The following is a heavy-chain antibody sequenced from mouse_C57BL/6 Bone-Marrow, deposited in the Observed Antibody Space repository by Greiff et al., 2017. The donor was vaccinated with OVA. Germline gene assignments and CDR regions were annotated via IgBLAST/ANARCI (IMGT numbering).Heavy chain of an antibody. Sequence: VQLQQSGAELVRPGASVKLSCKASGYTFTDYYINWVKQRPGQGLEWIARIYPGSGNTYYNEKFKGKATLTAEKSSSTAYMQLSSLTSEDSAVYFCARYPSTVVATDYFDYWGQGTTLTVSS. J-gene: IGHJ2*01. CDR3: ARYPSTVVATDYFDY. CDR2: IYPGSGNT. CDR1: GYTFTDYY. D-gene: IGHD1-1*01. V-gene: IGHV1-76*01.